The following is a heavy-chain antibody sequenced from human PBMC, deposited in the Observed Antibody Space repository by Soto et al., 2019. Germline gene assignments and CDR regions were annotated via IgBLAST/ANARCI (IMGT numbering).Heavy chain of an antibody. J-gene: IGHJ4*02. CDR2: ITSSSSHI. CDR3: ASDGSGYYSVN. D-gene: IGHD3-22*01. V-gene: IGHV3-21*01. CDR1: GFAFSTYS. Sequence: EVPLVESGGGLVKPGGSLRLSCAASGFAFSTYSMNWVRQAPGKGLEWVSSITSSSSHIYYADSVKGRFTISRDNAKNSLYLHMNSVRAEDTAVYYCASDGSGYYSVNWGQGTLVTVSS.